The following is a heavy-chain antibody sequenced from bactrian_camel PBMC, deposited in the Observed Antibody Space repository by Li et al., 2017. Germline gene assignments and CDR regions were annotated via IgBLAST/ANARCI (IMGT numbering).Heavy chain of an antibody. CDR3: AGEGYYADVGECAASDFAF. J-gene: IGHJ6*01. D-gene: IGHD2*01. Sequence: HVQLVESGGGSVQAGGSLRLSCAVSGYGYSTYCLGWFRQASGKEREGLAVIDSDGSTRYADSVKGRFTISTDNDMNTVYLQMNALKPEDTAMYYCAGEGYYADVGECAASDFAFWGQGTQVTVS. CDR1: GYGYSTYC. CDR2: IDSDGST. V-gene: IGHV3S53*01.